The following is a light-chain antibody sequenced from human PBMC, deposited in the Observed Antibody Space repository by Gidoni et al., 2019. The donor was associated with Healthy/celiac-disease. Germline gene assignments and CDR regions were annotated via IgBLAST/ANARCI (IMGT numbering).Light chain of an antibody. CDR2: WAS. V-gene: IGKV4-1*01. CDR3: QQYYSTPPS. CDR1: QSVLYSSINKNY. Sequence: DIVMTQSPDVLAVSRGERATINCKSSQSVLYSSINKNYLAWYQQKPGQAPKLLIYWASTRETGVPARFSGSGSGTDFTLTISSLQAEDVAVYYCQQYYSTPPSFGPGTKVEIK. J-gene: IGKJ3*01.